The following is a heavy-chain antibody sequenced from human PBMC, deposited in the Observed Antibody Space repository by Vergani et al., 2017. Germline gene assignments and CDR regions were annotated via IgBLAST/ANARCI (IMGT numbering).Heavy chain of an antibody. CDR2: IYYSGST. Sequence: QVQLQESGPGLVKPSETLSLTCTVSGGSISSYYWSWIRQPPGKGLEWIGYIYYSGSTNYNPSLKSRVTISVDTSKNQFSLKLSSVTAADTAVYYCARRSRGVDYWGQGTLVTVSS. CDR3: ARRSRGVDY. D-gene: IGHD3-10*01. CDR1: GGSISSYY. V-gene: IGHV4-59*01. J-gene: IGHJ4*02.